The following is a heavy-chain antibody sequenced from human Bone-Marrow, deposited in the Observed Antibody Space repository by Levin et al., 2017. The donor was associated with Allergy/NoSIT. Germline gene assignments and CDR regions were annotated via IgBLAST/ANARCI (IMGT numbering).Heavy chain of an antibody. CDR1: GFTFSSYA. Sequence: GGSLRLSCAASGFTFSSYAMHWVRQAPGKGLEWVAVISYDGSNKYYADSVKGRFTISRDNSKNTLYLQMNSLRAEDTAVYYCARDWSRFLEWLSDYWGQGTLVTVSS. V-gene: IGHV3-30*04. CDR3: ARDWSRFLEWLSDY. J-gene: IGHJ4*02. CDR2: ISYDGSNK. D-gene: IGHD3-3*01.